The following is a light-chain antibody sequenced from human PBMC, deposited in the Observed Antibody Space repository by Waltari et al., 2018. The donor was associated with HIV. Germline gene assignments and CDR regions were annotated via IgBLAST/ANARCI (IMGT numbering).Light chain of an antibody. J-gene: IGKJ4*01. CDR1: QSVTSN. V-gene: IGKV3-15*01. Sequence: VMTQSPATLSVSPGERATLSCRASQSVTSNLAWYQLKPGQAPRPLMYGASTRATGIPARFSGSGSETEFTLTISSLQSEDFAVYVCQQYDNWLSFGGGTKVEIK. CDR3: QQYDNWLS. CDR2: GAS.